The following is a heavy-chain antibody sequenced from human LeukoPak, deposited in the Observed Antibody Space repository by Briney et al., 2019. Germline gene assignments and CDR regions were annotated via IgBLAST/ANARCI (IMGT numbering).Heavy chain of an antibody. CDR2: IYYSGST. D-gene: IGHD2-15*01. V-gene: IGHV4-59*11. CDR1: GGSISSHY. Sequence: SETLSLTCTVSGGSISSHYWSWIRQPPGKGLEWIGYIYYSGSTNYNPSLKSRVTISVDTSKNQFSLKLSSVTAADTAVYYCAREGCSGGSCYSSFDYWGQGTLVTVSS. J-gene: IGHJ4*02. CDR3: AREGCSGGSCYSSFDY.